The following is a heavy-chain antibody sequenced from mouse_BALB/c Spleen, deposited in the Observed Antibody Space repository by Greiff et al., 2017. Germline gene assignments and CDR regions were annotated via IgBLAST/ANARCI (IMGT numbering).Heavy chain of an antibody. V-gene: IGHV1-67*01. CDR3: AREGNYVGNWYFDV. CDR1: GYTFTDYA. CDR2: ISTYYGNT. J-gene: IGHJ1*01. D-gene: IGHD2-1*01. Sequence: VQLQQSGPELVRPGVSVKISCKGSGYTFTDYAMHWVKQSHAKSLEWIGVISTYYGNTNYNQKFKGKATMTVDKSSSTAYMELARLTSEDSAIYYCAREGNYVGNWYFDVWGAGTTVTVSS.